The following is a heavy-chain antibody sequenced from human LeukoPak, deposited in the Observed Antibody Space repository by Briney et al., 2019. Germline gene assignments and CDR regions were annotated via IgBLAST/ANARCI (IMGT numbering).Heavy chain of an antibody. V-gene: IGHV3-49*04. Sequence: GGSLRLSCAASGFTFSSYTMNWVRQAPGKGLEWVGFIRSKAYGGTTEYAASVKGRFTISRDDSKSIAYLQMNSLKTEDTAVYYCTRSAGYSSGWYHDYWGQGTLVTVSS. CDR3: TRSAGYSSGWYHDY. J-gene: IGHJ4*02. D-gene: IGHD6-19*01. CDR1: GFTFSSYT. CDR2: IRSKAYGGTT.